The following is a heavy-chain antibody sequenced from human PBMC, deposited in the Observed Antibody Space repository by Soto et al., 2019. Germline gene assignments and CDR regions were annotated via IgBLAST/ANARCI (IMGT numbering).Heavy chain of an antibody. V-gene: IGHV4-31*03. Sequence: QVQLQESGPGLVKPSQTLSLTCTVSGGSISSGGYYWSWIHQHPGKGLEWIWYIYYSGSTYYNPSLKSRVTISVDTSKNQFSLKLSSVTAADTAVYYFARDLRSGSGSYLGAFDIWGQGTMVTVSS. CDR2: IYYSGST. CDR1: GGSISSGGYY. J-gene: IGHJ3*02. D-gene: IGHD3-10*01. CDR3: ARDLRSGSGSYLGAFDI.